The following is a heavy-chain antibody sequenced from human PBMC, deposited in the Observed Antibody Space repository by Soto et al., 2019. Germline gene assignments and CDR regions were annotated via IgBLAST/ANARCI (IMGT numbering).Heavy chain of an antibody. J-gene: IGHJ4*02. CDR3: ASSYGDYVSY. Sequence: PSETLSLTCTVSGGSISSSSYYWGWIRQPSGKGLERIGSIYYRGSTYYNPSLKSRVTISVDTSKKHFSLKLSSVTAADTAVYYCASSYGDYVSYWGQGTLVTVS. CDR2: IYYRGST. V-gene: IGHV4-39*01. D-gene: IGHD4-17*01. CDR1: GGSISSSSYY.